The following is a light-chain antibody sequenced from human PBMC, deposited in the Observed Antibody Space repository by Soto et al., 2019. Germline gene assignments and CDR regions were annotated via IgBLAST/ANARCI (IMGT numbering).Light chain of an antibody. Sequence: DIQMTQSPSSLSASVGDRVTITCRASQGIRNALGWYQQRQGKAPKRLIYAASSLQIGVPSRFSGSGSGTEFTLTISSLQPEDFATYYSLQHNSYPWTFGQGTKVAIK. V-gene: IGKV1-17*01. J-gene: IGKJ1*01. CDR1: QGIRNA. CDR2: AAS. CDR3: LQHNSYPWT.